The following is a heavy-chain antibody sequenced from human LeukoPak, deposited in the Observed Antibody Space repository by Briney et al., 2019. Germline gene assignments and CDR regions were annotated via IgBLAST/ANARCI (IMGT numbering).Heavy chain of an antibody. J-gene: IGHJ4*02. V-gene: IGHV3-7*01. CDR2: IKQDGSEK. CDR1: GLTFSSYW. CDR3: ARGGAAADFDY. D-gene: IGHD6-13*01. Sequence: GGSLRLSCAASGLTFSSYWMSWVRQAPGKGLEWVANIKQDGSEKYYVDSVKGRFTISRDNAKNSLYLQMNSLRAEDTAVYYCARGGAAADFDYWGQGTLVTVSS.